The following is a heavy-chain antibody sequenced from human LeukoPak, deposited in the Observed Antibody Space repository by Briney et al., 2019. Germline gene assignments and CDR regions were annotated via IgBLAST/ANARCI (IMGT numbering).Heavy chain of an antibody. CDR3: VSPRGFSYGYFDY. V-gene: IGHV4-39*01. J-gene: IGHJ4*02. CDR2: IYYSKNT. Sequence: SETLSLTCTVSGGSISSSSAYWGWIRQPPGKGLEWIGSIYYSKNTYHNPSLKSQVTISADTSKNQFSLTLGSVSATDTAVYYCVSPRGFSYGYFDYWGQGTLVTVSS. CDR1: GGSISSSSAY. D-gene: IGHD5-18*01.